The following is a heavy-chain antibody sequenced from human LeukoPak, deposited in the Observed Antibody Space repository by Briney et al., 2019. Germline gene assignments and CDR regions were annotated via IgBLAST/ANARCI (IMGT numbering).Heavy chain of an antibody. CDR3: AKPISGGLAVTADWFDP. D-gene: IGHD6-19*01. CDR1: GFAFTFHA. J-gene: IGHJ5*01. Sequence: GGSLRLSCAASGFAFTFHAMSWLRQPPGKGLEWVSTINANSGTTSCAASVRGRFTISRDNSKNTLYLQVNSLRADDTAVYYCAKPISGGLAVTADWFDPWGQGTLVVVSS. V-gene: IGHV3-23*01. CDR2: INANSGTT.